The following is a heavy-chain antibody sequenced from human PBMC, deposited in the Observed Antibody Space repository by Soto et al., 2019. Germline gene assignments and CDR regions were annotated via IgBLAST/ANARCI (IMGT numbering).Heavy chain of an antibody. V-gene: IGHV4-34*01. CDR2: INHSGST. Sequence: QVQLQQWGAGLLKPSETLSLTCAVYGGSFSGYYWSWIRQPPGKGLEWIGEINHSGSTNYNPSLKSRVTISVDTSKNQFSLKLSSVTAADTAVYYCARGRGSSSWGFYYYYGMDVWGQGTTVTVSS. D-gene: IGHD6-13*01. CDR1: GGSFSGYY. J-gene: IGHJ6*02. CDR3: ARGRGSSSWGFYYYYGMDV.